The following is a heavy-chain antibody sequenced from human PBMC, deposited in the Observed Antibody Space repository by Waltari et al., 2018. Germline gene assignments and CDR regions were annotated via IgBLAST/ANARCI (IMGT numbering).Heavy chain of an antibody. CDR1: GFTFSNAW. CDR2: IKSKTDGGTT. CDR3: TTERVVVVPAAIPILWFDP. D-gene: IGHD2-2*02. J-gene: IGHJ5*02. Sequence: EVQLVESGGGLVKPGGSLRLSCAASGFTFSNAWMSWVRQAPGKGLEWVGRIKSKTDGGTTDYAAPVKGRFTISRDDSKNTLYLQMNSLKTEDTAVYYCTTERVVVVPAAIPILWFDPWGQGTLVTVSS. V-gene: IGHV3-15*01.